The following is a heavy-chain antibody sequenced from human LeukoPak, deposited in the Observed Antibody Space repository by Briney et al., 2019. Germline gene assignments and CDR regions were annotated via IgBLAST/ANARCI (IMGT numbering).Heavy chain of an antibody. Sequence: PGGSLRLSCAVSGFTFSNYLMHWVRQAPGKGLEWVSSISSSSSYIYYADSVKGRFTISRDNAKNSLYLQMNSLRAEDTAVYYCARDREELLADAFDIWGQGTMVTVSS. V-gene: IGHV3-21*01. CDR2: ISSSSSYI. J-gene: IGHJ3*02. D-gene: IGHD2-15*01. CDR3: ARDREELLADAFDI. CDR1: GFTFSNYL.